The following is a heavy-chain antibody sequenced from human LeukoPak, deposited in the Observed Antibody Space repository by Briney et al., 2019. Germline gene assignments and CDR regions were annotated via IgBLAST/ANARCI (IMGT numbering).Heavy chain of an antibody. D-gene: IGHD6-19*01. CDR3: ARADIAVTMGAFDI. Sequence: PSETLSLTCTVSGGSISSYYWSWIRQPPGKGLEWIGYIYYSGSTNYNPSLKSRVTISVDTSKNQFSLKLSSVTAADTAVYYCARADIAVTMGAFDIWGQETMVTVSS. CDR2: IYYSGST. V-gene: IGHV4-59*01. J-gene: IGHJ3*02. CDR1: GGSISSYY.